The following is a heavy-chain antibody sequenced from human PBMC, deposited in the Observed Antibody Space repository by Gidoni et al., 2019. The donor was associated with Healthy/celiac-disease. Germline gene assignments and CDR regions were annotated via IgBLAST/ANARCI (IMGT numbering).Heavy chain of an antibody. CDR3: AKDPDYYDSSGYLYYFDY. CDR2: ISGSGGST. V-gene: IGHV3-23*01. J-gene: IGHJ4*02. Sequence: EVQLFESGGGLVQPGGSLRLSCAASGFTFSSYAMSWVRQAPGKGLDWVSAISGSGGSTYYADYVKGGFTISRDNSKNTLYLQMNSMRAEDTAVYYCAKDPDYYDSSGYLYYFDYWGQGTLVTVSS. D-gene: IGHD3-22*01. CDR1: GFTFSSYA.